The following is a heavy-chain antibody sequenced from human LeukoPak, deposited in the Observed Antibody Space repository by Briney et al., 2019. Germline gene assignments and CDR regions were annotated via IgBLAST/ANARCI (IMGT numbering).Heavy chain of an antibody. D-gene: IGHD5-12*01. CDR3: VRLHGGYEDS. V-gene: IGHV4-61*02. Sequence: PSETLSLTCTVFGGSISSGSYYWSWIRQPAGKGLEWIGRIYTSGSTNYNPSLKSRVTISVDKSKNQFSLKLTSVTAADTAVYYCVRLHGGYEDSWGQGTLVTVSS. J-gene: IGHJ4*02. CDR1: GGSISSGSYY. CDR2: IYTSGST.